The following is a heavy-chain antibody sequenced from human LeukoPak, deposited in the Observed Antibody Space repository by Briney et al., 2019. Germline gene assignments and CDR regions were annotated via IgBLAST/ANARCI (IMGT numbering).Heavy chain of an antibody. CDR2: IYYSGST. Sequence: PETPCPTRTVSGGSISSSSDYWGWIRQPPGKGLEWIGSIYYSGSTYYNPSLKSRVTISLDTSKNQFSLKLSSVTAADTAVYYCARGVAAAGTDWFDPWGQATMVTVSS. CDR1: GGSISSSSDY. D-gene: IGHD6-13*01. CDR3: ARGVAAAGTDWFDP. J-gene: IGHJ5*02. V-gene: IGHV4-39*01.